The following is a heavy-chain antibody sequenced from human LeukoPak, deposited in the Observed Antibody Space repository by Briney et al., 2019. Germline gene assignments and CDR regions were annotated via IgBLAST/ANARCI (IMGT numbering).Heavy chain of an antibody. Sequence: SETLSLTCAVYGGSFSGYYWNWIRQPPGKGLEWLGEVNHSGSTNYNPSLKSRVTVSVDTSKNQFSLKLSSVTAADTAMYYCARKGGLRYPVEYWSQGTLVTVSS. J-gene: IGHJ4*02. D-gene: IGHD4-17*01. CDR3: ARKGGLRYPVEY. CDR1: GGSFSGYY. CDR2: VNHSGST. V-gene: IGHV4-34*01.